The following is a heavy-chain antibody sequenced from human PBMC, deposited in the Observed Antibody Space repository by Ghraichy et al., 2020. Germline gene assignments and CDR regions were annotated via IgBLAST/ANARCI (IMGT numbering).Heavy chain of an antibody. D-gene: IGHD3-3*01. Sequence: ASVKVSCKASGYTFTGYYMHWVRQAPGQGLEWMGWINPNSGGTKYAQKFQGWVTMTRDTSISTAYMELSRLRSDDTAVYYCARMWTYYDFWSGSRDYYGMDVWGQGTTVTVSS. CDR1: GYTFTGYY. CDR2: INPNSGGT. CDR3: ARMWTYYDFWSGSRDYYGMDV. J-gene: IGHJ6*02. V-gene: IGHV1-2*04.